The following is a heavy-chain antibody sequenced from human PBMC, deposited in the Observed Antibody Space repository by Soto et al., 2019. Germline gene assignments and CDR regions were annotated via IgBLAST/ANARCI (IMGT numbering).Heavy chain of an antibody. Sequence: PGESLKISCKGSGYRFTSYWIGWVRQMPGKGLEWMGIIYPGDSDTRYSPSFQGQVTISADKSISTAYLQWSSLKASDTAMYYCARGPRYCSSTSCYDGYYYYYGMDVWGQGTTVTVSS. D-gene: IGHD2-2*01. J-gene: IGHJ6*02. V-gene: IGHV5-51*01. CDR1: GYRFTSYW. CDR2: IYPGDSDT. CDR3: ARGPRYCSSTSCYDGYYYYYGMDV.